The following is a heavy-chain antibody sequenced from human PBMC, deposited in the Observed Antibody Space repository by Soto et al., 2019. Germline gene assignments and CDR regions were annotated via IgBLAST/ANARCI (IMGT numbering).Heavy chain of an antibody. Sequence: ASVKISCKASGYTFTSYGLSWVRQAPGQGLEWMGWISAYNGNTNYAQKLQGRVTMTTDTYTSTAYMELMSLRSDDTAVYYCGRSGSSGYYLDYWGQGTLVTVSS. CDR2: ISAYNGNT. CDR3: GRSGSSGYYLDY. J-gene: IGHJ4*02. CDR1: GYTFTSYG. V-gene: IGHV1-18*01. D-gene: IGHD3-22*01.